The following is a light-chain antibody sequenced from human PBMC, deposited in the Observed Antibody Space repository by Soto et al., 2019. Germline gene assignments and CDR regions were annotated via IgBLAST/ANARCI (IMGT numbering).Light chain of an antibody. Sequence: DIQLTQSPPTLSASVGDRVTITCRASQSIRYYLAWYQQMPGKAPKLLIYGASSLQSGVPSRFSGSGSGTEFTLTFISLQPDDFATYFCQHHNIYSQTFGQGTKV. CDR3: QHHNIYSQT. CDR2: GAS. V-gene: IGKV1-5*01. CDR1: QSIRYY. J-gene: IGKJ1*01.